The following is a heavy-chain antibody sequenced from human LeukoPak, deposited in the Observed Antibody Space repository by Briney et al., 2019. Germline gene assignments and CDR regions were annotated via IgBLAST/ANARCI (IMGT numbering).Heavy chain of an antibody. J-gene: IGHJ4*01. V-gene: IGHV3-48*03. CDR3: ARDSLLYSNYGVGVFDY. D-gene: IGHD4-11*01. CDR2: ISSSGSTI. Sequence: GGSLRLSCAASGFTFSSYEMNWVRQAPGKGLEWVSYISSSGSTIYYADSVKGRFTISRDNAKNSLYLQMNSLRAEDTALYYCARDSLLYSNYGVGVFDYWGQGTLVTVSS. CDR1: GFTFSSYE.